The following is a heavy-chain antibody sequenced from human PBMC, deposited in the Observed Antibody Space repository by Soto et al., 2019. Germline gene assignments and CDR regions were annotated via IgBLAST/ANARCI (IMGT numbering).Heavy chain of an antibody. CDR2: ISSSSRCT. D-gene: IGHD6-13*01. Sequence: QVQLVESGGGLVKPGGSLRLSCAASGFTFSDYYMSWIRQAPGKGLEWVSYISSSSRCTSYADSVKGRFTISRDNAKNSLYLQMNSLRAEDTAVYYCARDRRGIAAAGSHFDYWGQGTLVTVSS. V-gene: IGHV3-11*05. CDR3: ARDRRGIAAAGSHFDY. J-gene: IGHJ4*02. CDR1: GFTFSDYY.